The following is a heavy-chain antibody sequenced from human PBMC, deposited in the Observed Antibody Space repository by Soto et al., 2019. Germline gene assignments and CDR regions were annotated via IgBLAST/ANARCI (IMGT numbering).Heavy chain of an antibody. CDR1: GYAFINYA. V-gene: IGHV1-18*01. D-gene: IGHD1-7*01. CDR3: SRGGGNTGTSDY. CDR2: ISPPNDNS. Sequence: QVQMVQSGAEVKKPGTSVKVSCKASGYAFINYAVTWVRQAPGEGLEWMGWISPPNDNSYSAQKFQDRVTMSTETSSNTAYMELRRLTSDDTAVYYCSRGGGNTGTSDYWGQGTLVTVSS. J-gene: IGHJ4*02.